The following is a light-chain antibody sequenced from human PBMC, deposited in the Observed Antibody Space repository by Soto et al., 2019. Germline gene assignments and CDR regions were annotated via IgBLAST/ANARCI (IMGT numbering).Light chain of an antibody. CDR3: HQYHSAPQP. Sequence: DIVMTQSPDSLAVSLGERATINCKSSQSVLYSPNNKNYLAWYQQKPGQPPRLLVYWASTRESGVPDRFSGSWSGTDFTLTISSLQAEDAAVYYCHQYHSAPQPFGQGTKVEIK. CDR2: WAS. J-gene: IGKJ1*01. CDR1: QSVLYSPNNKNY. V-gene: IGKV4-1*01.